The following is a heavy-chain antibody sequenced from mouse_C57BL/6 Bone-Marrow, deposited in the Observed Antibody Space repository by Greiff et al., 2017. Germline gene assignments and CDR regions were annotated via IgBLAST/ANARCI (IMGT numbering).Heavy chain of an antibody. CDR3: ERDYYYGSSHVAY. J-gene: IGHJ3*01. V-gene: IGHV5-17*01. CDR2: ISSGSSTI. D-gene: IGHD1-1*01. CDR1: GFTFSDYG. Sequence: DVKLVESGGGLVKPGGSLKLSCAASGFTFSDYGMHWVRQAPEQGLEWVAYISSGSSTIYYADTVKGRFTISRDNAKNTLFLQMPSLRSEDTDMYYCERDYYYGSSHVAYWGQGTLVTVSA.